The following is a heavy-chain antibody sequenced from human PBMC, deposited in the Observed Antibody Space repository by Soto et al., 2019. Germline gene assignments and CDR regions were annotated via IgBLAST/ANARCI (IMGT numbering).Heavy chain of an antibody. CDR1: GFTFEDYA. D-gene: IGHD6-19*01. J-gene: IGHJ4*02. CDR2: ISWSSVNI. V-gene: IGHV3-9*01. Sequence: ELQLVESGGGLAQPGRSLRLSCVVSGFTFEDYAMHWVRQVPGKGLEWVSGISWSSVNIEYADSVKGRFTISRDNAKKSLYLEMNSLRPDDTAVYYCAKDGSRGGRGWYYFDSWGQGTLVTVSS. CDR3: AKDGSRGGRGWYYFDS.